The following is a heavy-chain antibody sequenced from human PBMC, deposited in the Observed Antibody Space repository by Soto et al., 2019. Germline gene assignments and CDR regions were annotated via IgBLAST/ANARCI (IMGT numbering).Heavy chain of an antibody. V-gene: IGHV3-30-3*01. D-gene: IGHD2-15*01. J-gene: IGHJ6*02. CDR2: ISYDGSNK. CDR3: ARDRWDIVVVVAATYGMDV. Sequence: LRLSCAASGFTFSSYAMHWVRQAPGKGLEWVAVISYDGSNKYYADSVKGRFTISRDNSKNTLYLQMNSLRAEDTAVYYCARDRWDIVVVVAATYGMDVWGQGTTVTVSS. CDR1: GFTFSSYA.